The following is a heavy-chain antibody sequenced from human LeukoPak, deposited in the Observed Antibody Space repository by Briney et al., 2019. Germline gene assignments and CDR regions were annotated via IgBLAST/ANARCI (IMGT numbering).Heavy chain of an antibody. CDR1: GGSITTYY. D-gene: IGHD2-21*01. CDR2: FYHTGST. CDR3: ATSIGWPNVFDH. J-gene: IGHJ4*02. V-gene: IGHV4-59*01. Sequence: SETLSLTCTVSGGSITTYYWTWIRQTPDKGLQFIGSFYHTGSTNYNPSLESAVTISDDTSNNKTSLERRNSTAADYAVYYCATSIGWPNVFDHWGQGILVTVSS.